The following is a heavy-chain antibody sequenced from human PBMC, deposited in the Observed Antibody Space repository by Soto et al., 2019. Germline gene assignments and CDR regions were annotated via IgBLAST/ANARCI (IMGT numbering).Heavy chain of an antibody. CDR3: ASGSSSPPNYFDY. D-gene: IGHD6-6*01. V-gene: IGHV3-23*01. CDR2: ISGGGST. Sequence: GVSLRLSGAAAGIAFSSYPMTWVSQAPGKGLEWVSAISGGGSTYYAASVQGRFTISRDNSKNTLYLQMNSLRAEDTAVYFCASGSSSPPNYFDYWGQGTLVTVSS. CDR1: GIAFSSYP. J-gene: IGHJ4*02.